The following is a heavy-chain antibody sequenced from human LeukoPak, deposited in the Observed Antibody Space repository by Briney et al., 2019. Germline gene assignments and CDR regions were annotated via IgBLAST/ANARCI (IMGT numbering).Heavy chain of an antibody. CDR3: ARSLIGSDDY. J-gene: IGHJ4*02. V-gene: IGHV3-74*01. CDR1: GFTFRNSW. Sequence: GGSLRPSCAASGFTFRNSWMHWVRQGPGKGLVWVSRVNPDGSATTYADSVKGRFTISRDNAKNTLYLQMNSLRAEDTAVYYCARSLIGSDDYWGQGSLVTVSS. D-gene: IGHD1-20*01. CDR2: VNPDGSAT.